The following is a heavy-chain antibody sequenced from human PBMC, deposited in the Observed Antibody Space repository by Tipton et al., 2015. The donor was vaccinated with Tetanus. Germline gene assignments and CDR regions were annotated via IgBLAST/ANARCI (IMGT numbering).Heavy chain of an antibody. Sequence: TLSLTCSVSGSLRSYYWSWIRQAPGKGLEWIGQIYYTGNPRYNPSLKSRVSISVDTSKGQFSLKLTSLTTADTAVYYCARGPSTVIGFFAPWGQGALFSVSP. CDR2: IYYTGNP. CDR3: ARGPSTVIGFFAP. D-gene: IGHD4-17*01. V-gene: IGHV4-59*01. J-gene: IGHJ5*02. CDR1: GSLRSYY.